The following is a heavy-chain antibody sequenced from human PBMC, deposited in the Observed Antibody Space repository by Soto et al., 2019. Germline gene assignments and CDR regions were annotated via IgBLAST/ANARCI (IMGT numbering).Heavy chain of an antibody. D-gene: IGHD5-12*01. V-gene: IGHV3-7*01. J-gene: IGHJ6*02. CDR2: IKQDGSEK. Sequence: GGSLRLSCAASGFTFSSYWMSWVRQAPGKGLEWVANIKQDGSEKYYVDSVKGRFTISRDNAKNSLYLQMNSLRAEDTAVYYCARADSGYAHGYYYYGIDVWGQGTTVTVSS. CDR3: ARADSGYAHGYYYYGIDV. CDR1: GFTFSSYW.